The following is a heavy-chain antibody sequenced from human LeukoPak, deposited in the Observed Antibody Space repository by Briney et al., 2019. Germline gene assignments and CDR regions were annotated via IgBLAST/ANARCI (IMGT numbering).Heavy chain of an antibody. J-gene: IGHJ3*02. CDR2: ISYDGSNK. D-gene: IGHD4-17*01. CDR1: GFTFSSYG. Sequence: GGFLRLSCAASGFTFSSYGMHWVRQAPGKGLEWVAVISYDGSNKYYADSVKGRFTISRDNSKNTLYLQMNSLRAEDTAVYYCAKDSTTVTTSMGEAFDIWGQGTMVTVSS. V-gene: IGHV3-30*18. CDR3: AKDSTTVTTSMGEAFDI.